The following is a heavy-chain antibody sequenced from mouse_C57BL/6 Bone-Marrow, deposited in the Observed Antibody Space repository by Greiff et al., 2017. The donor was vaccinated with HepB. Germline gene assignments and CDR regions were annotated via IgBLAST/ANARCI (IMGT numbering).Heavy chain of an antibody. CDR3: ARRNYAYYAMDY. D-gene: IGHD1-1*01. CDR1: GYTFTSYW. Sequence: QVQLQQPGAELVKPGASVKLSCKASGYTFTSYWMQWVKQRPGQGLEWIGMIHPNSGSTNYNEKFKSKATLTVDKSSSSAYMQLRSRTSEDSAVSYCARRNYAYYAMDYWGQGTSVTVSS. CDR2: IHPNSGST. J-gene: IGHJ4*01. V-gene: IGHV1-64*01.